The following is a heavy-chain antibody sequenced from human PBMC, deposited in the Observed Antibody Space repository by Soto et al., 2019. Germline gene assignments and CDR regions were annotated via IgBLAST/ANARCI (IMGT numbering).Heavy chain of an antibody. J-gene: IGHJ4*02. Sequence: PSETLSLTCAVYGGSFSGYYWSWIRQPPGKGLEWIGYIYYSGSTNYNPSLKSRVTISVDTSKNQFSLKLSSVTAADTAVYYCARWRYVYSFDYWGQGTLVTVSS. CDR3: ARWRYVYSFDY. V-gene: IGHV4-59*01. CDR1: GGSFSGYY. D-gene: IGHD5-18*01. CDR2: IYYSGST.